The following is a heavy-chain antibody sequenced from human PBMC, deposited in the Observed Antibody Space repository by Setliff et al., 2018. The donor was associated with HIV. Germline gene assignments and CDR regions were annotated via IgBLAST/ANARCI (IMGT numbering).Heavy chain of an antibody. CDR3: ARPVVDYRYYYYMDV. Sequence: PSETLSLTCTVSGGSITSGTYYWNWIRQHPGKGLEWIGYIYYSGSTYYNPSLKSRITISVDTSKNQFSLTLNSVTAADTAVYYCARPVVDYRYYYYMDVWGKGTTVTVSS. V-gene: IGHV4-31*03. J-gene: IGHJ6*03. CDR1: GGSITSGTYY. CDR2: IYYSGST. D-gene: IGHD4-4*01.